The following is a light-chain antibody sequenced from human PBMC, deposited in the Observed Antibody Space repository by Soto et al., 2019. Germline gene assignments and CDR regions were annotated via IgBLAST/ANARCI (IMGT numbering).Light chain of an antibody. CDR2: SNT. J-gene: IGLJ1*01. Sequence: QSVLTQPPSASGTPGQTVTISCSGSSSNIGKNTVNWCQHLPGTAPKLLIYSNTQRPLGVPVRFSGSKSGTSASLAISELQSDDEADYYCAVWDDSLYVFGSGTKVTVL. CDR1: SSNIGKNT. V-gene: IGLV1-44*01. CDR3: AVWDDSLYV.